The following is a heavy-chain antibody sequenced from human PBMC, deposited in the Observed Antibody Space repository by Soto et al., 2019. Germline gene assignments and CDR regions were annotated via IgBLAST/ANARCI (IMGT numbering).Heavy chain of an antibody. CDR2: ISGSGGNT. CDR3: AKPNLYCSSTSCYDY. CDR1: GFTFSSYA. D-gene: IGHD2-2*01. V-gene: IGHV3-23*01. Sequence: GGSLRLSCAASGFTFSSYAMSWVRQAPGRGLEWVSAISGSGGNTYYEDSVKDRFTISRDNSKNTLYLQMNSLRAEDTAVYYCAKPNLYCSSTSCYDYWGQGT. J-gene: IGHJ4*02.